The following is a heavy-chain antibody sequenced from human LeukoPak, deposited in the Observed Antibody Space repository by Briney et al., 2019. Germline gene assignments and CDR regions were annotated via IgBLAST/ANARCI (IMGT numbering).Heavy chain of an antibody. CDR1: GGSFSGYY. D-gene: IGHD3-3*01. J-gene: IGHJ5*02. CDR3: ARHGPYYDFWSGYYANWFDP. Sequence: SETLSLTCAVYGGSFSGYYWGWIRQPPGKGLEWIGSIYYSGSTYYNPSLKSRVTISVDTSKNQFSLKLSSVTAADTAVYYCARHGPYYDFWSGYYANWFDPWGQGTLVTVSS. CDR2: IYYSGST. V-gene: IGHV4-39*01.